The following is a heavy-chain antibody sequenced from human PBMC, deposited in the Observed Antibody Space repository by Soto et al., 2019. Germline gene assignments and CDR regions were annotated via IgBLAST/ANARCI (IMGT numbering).Heavy chain of an antibody. J-gene: IGHJ6*02. CDR2: INPSGGST. CDR3: ARGDFWSGYPGYYYGMDV. D-gene: IGHD3-3*01. CDR1: GYTFTSYY. V-gene: IGHV1-46*01. Sequence: ASVKVSCKASGYTFTSYYMHWVRQAPGQGLEWMGIINPSGGSTSYAQKFQGRVTMTRDTSTSTAYMELRSLRSDDTAVYYCARGDFWSGYPGYYYGMDVWGQGTTVTVS.